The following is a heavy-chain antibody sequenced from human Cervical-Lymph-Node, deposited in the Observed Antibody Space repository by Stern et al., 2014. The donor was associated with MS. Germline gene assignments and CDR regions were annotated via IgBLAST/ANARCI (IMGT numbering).Heavy chain of an antibody. V-gene: IGHV1-24*01. CDR3: AGGGGTIDI. D-gene: IGHD1-26*01. Sequence: VQLVESGAEVKKPGVSVKVSCQVSGYSLSEISMHWVRQAPGKGLEWMGGFDTENDETVYAQNFQGRLTMTEDTSTDTAYMELSSLRSEDTAVYYCAGGGGTIDIWGQGTPVIVSS. CDR2: FDTENDET. J-gene: IGHJ3*02. CDR1: GYSLSEIS.